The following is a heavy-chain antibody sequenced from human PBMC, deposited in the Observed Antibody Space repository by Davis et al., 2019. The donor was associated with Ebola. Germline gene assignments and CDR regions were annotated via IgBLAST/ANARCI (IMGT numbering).Heavy chain of an antibody. Sequence: PAESLSLSCAVSGFTFSMYWMHCVRQAPGNWLGYVPRIISDGGLTTYADSVKGRFTISRDNAKSTLYLQMNSLTAEDTAVYYCVRITYRAPEYWGQGTLVTVSS. CDR1: GFTFSMYW. V-gene: IGHV3-74*01. D-gene: IGHD3-16*01. CDR2: IISDGGLT. CDR3: VRITYRAPEY. J-gene: IGHJ4*02.